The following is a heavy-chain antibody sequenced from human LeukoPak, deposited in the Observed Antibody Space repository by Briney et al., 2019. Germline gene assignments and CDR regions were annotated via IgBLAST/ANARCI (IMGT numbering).Heavy chain of an antibody. Sequence: GGSLRLSCAASGFTFSSYSMNWVRQAPGKGLEWVSSIRSSSSYIYYADSVKGRFTISRDNAKNSLYLQMNSLRAEDTAVYYCARDRAYYDSSGYYPNWFDPWGQGTLVTVSS. V-gene: IGHV3-21*01. CDR2: IRSSSSYI. J-gene: IGHJ5*02. CDR3: ARDRAYYDSSGYYPNWFDP. CDR1: GFTFSSYS. D-gene: IGHD3-22*01.